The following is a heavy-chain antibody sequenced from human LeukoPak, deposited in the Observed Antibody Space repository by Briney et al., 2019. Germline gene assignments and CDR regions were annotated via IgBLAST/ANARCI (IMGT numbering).Heavy chain of an antibody. Sequence: ASVKVSCKAPGYTFTDYYIHWVRQAPGQGLEWMGWINPNSGGTVYTQKFQGRVTMTRDTSISTAYMELSRLRSDDTAVYYCARDVNGVVVVAATVDHWGQGTLVTLSS. D-gene: IGHD2-15*01. J-gene: IGHJ4*02. CDR3: ARDVNGVVVVAATVDH. V-gene: IGHV1-2*02. CDR1: GYTFTDYY. CDR2: INPNSGGT.